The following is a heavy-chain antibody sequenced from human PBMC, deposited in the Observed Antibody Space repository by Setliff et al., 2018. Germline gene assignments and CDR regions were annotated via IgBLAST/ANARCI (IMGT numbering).Heavy chain of an antibody. V-gene: IGHV1-69*13. CDR1: GGTFSSYA. CDR2: IIPIFGTA. D-gene: IGHD3-22*01. Sequence: GASVKVSCKASGGTFSSYAISWVRQAPGQGLEWMGGIIPIFGTANYAQKFQGRVTITADESTSTAYMELSSLRAEDTAVYYCARDQYDSSGYYLGKDYWGQGTLVTVSS. J-gene: IGHJ4*02. CDR3: ARDQYDSSGYYLGKDY.